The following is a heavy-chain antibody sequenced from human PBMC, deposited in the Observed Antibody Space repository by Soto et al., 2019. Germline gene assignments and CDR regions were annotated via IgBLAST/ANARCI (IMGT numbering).Heavy chain of an antibody. Sequence: ETLSLTCAVSGGSISSSNSWSWVRQPPGKGLEWIGEIYHSGSTNYNPSLKSRVTISVDKSKNQFSLKLSSVTAADTAVYYCARDRDGVAGHFDYWGQGTLVTVSS. CDR3: ARDRDGVAGHFDY. CDR2: IYHSGST. J-gene: IGHJ4*02. V-gene: IGHV4-4*02. D-gene: IGHD6-19*01. CDR1: GGSISSSNS.